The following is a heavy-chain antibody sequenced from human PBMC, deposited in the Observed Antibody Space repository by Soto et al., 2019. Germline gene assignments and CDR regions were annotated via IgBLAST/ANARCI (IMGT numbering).Heavy chain of an antibody. CDR2: INHSGST. D-gene: IGHD2-8*02. CDR3: ARDKITGLFDY. J-gene: IGHJ4*02. Sequence: SETLSLTCAVFGGSFSGYYWTWIRQPPGTGLEWIGEINHSGSTNYNPSLKSRVTISVDTSKNQFSLKLTSVTASDTAVYYCARDKITGLFDYWGQGTLVTVSS. V-gene: IGHV4-34*01. CDR1: GGSFSGYY.